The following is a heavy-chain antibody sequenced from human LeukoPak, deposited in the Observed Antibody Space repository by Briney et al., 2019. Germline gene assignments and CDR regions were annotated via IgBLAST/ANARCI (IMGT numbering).Heavy chain of an antibody. CDR2: ISAYNGNT. Sequence: GASVKVSCKASGYTFTSYGNSWVRQAPGQGLEWMGWISAYNGNTNYAQKLQGRVTMTTDTSTSTAYMELRSLRSDDTAVYYCARDTQIPYYDFWSGYYTDAFDIWGQGTMVTVSS. V-gene: IGHV1-18*01. CDR1: GYTFTSYG. D-gene: IGHD3-3*01. J-gene: IGHJ3*02. CDR3: ARDTQIPYYDFWSGYYTDAFDI.